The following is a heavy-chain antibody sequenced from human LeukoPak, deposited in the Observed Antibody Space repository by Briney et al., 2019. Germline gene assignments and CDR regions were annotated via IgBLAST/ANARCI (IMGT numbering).Heavy chain of an antibody. CDR3: ARGRPMDIQRDYLSDY. CDR2: MSPNSGDT. D-gene: IGHD2-2*03. J-gene: IGHJ4*02. Sequence: ASVKVSCKASAYTFSSYDIRWVRQATGQGLEWVGWMSPNSGDTLRAQKFEGRVTITRDTSKSTVYMELSSLRSEDTAVYYCARGRPMDIQRDYLSDYWGQGTLVTVSS. CDR1: AYTFSSYD. V-gene: IGHV1-8*03.